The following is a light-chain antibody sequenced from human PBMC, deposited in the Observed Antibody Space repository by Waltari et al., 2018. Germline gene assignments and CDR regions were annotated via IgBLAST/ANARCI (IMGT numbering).Light chain of an antibody. V-gene: IGLV3-1*01. J-gene: IGLJ2*01. Sequence: SSELTQPPSVSVSPGQTASITCSGAKLGVKYACWYQQKPGQSPVLVIYQDSKRPSGIPERFSGSNAGNTATLTISGTQAMDEADYYCQAWDSSTVVFGGGTKLTVL. CDR1: KLGVKY. CDR3: QAWDSSTVV. CDR2: QDS.